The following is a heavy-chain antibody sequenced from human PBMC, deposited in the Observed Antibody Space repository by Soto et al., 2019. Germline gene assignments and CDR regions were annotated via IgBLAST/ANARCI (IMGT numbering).Heavy chain of an antibody. V-gene: IGHV4-39*01. CDR3: ARQEGLLCFGESHYHYGMVV. CDR1: GGSISSSSYY. CDR2: IYYSGST. J-gene: IGHJ6*01. Sequence: PSETLSLTCTVSGGSISSSSYYWGWIRQPPGKGLEWIGSIYYSGSTYYNPSLKSRVTISVDTSKNQFSLKLSSVTAADTAVYYCARQEGLLCFGESHYHYGMVVWGQATTVSLSS. D-gene: IGHD3-10*01.